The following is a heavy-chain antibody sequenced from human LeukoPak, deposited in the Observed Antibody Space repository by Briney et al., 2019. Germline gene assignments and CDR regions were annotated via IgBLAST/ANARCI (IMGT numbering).Heavy chain of an antibody. D-gene: IGHD4-17*01. CDR2: INHSGST. CDR3: ATIEAVRFHY. Sequence: PSETLSLTCAVYGGSFSGYYWSWIRQPPGKGLEWIGEINHSGSTNYNPSLKSRVTISVDTSKNQFSLKLSSVTAADTAVYYCATIEAVRFHYWGQGTLVTVSS. V-gene: IGHV4-34*01. J-gene: IGHJ4*02. CDR1: GGSFSGYY.